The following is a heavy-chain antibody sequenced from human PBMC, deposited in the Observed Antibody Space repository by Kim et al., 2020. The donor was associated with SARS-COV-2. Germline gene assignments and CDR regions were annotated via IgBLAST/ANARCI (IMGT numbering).Heavy chain of an antibody. D-gene: IGHD4-17*01. CDR3: ARDPTATVTAPYYYGMDV. CDR2: INAGNGNT. Sequence: ASVKVSCKASGYTFTSYAMHWVRQAPGQRLEWMGWINAGNGNTKYSQKFQGRVTITRDTSASTAYMELSSLRSEDTAVYYCARDPTATVTAPYYYGMDVWGQGTTVTVSS. V-gene: IGHV1-3*01. J-gene: IGHJ6*02. CDR1: GYTFTSYA.